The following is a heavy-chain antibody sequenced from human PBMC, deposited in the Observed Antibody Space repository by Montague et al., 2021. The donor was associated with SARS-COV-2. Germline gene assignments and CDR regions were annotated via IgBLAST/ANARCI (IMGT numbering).Heavy chain of an antibody. V-gene: IGHV4-39*07. Sequence: SETLSLTCTVSGGSISSSSYYWGWIRQPPGKGLEWIGSIYYSGSTXYNPSLKSRVTISVDTSKNQFSLKLSSVTAADMAVYYCAREGGWLSRGSYYFDYWGQGTLVTVSS. CDR1: GGSISSSSYY. CDR2: IYYSGST. CDR3: AREGGWLSRGSYYFDY. J-gene: IGHJ4*02. D-gene: IGHD3-22*01.